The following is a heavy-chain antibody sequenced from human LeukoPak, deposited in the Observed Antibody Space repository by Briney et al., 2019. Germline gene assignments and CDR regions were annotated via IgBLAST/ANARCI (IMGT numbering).Heavy chain of an antibody. D-gene: IGHD4-17*01. Sequence: GGSLRLSCAASGFTFSGYWMHWLRQAPGKGLVWVSRINFDARSISYADSVRGRFTISRDNAKNMLYLQMSSLRAEDTGIYYCARGNHNYGDYYGLDVWGQGTLVTVSS. CDR3: ARGNHNYGDYYGLDV. J-gene: IGHJ6*02. CDR2: INFDARSI. V-gene: IGHV3-74*01. CDR1: GFTFSGYW.